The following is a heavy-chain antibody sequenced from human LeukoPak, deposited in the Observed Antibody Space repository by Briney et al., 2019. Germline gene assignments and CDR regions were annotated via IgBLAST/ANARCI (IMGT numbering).Heavy chain of an antibody. CDR3: ARGNTGTASRYFDWFAPSRYGMDV. CDR1: GDSVSSNSAA. D-gene: IGHD3-9*01. CDR2: TYYRSNWYN. J-gene: IGHJ6*02. V-gene: IGHV6-1*01. Sequence: SQTLSLTCAISGDSVSSNSAAWNWIRQSPSRGLEWLGRTYYRSNWYNDYAVSVKSRITINPDTSKNQFSLQLNSVTPEDTAVYYCARGNTGTASRYFDWFAPSRYGMDVWGQGTTVTVSS.